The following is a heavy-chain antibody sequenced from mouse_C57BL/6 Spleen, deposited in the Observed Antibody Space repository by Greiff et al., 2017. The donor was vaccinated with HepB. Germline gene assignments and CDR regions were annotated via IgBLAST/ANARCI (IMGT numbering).Heavy chain of an antibody. CDR3: ARRPKLGDYFDY. Sequence: EVQLQQSGPELVKPGASVKISCKASGYSFTGYYMNWVKQSPEKSLEWIGELNPSTGGTTYNQKFKAKATLTVDKSSSTAYMQLKSLTSEDSAVYYCARRPKLGDYFDYWGQGTTLTVSS. J-gene: IGHJ2*01. V-gene: IGHV1-42*01. CDR1: GYSFTGYY. D-gene: IGHD4-1*01. CDR2: LNPSTGGT.